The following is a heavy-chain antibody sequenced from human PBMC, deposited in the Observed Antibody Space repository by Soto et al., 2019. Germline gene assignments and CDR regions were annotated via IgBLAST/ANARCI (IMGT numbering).Heavy chain of an antibody. CDR2: IIPNLGIA. Sequence: GASVKVSCKASGGTFSSYTISWVRQAPGQGLEWMGRIIPNLGIANYAQKFQGRVTITADKSTSTAYMELSSLRSEDTAVYYCAREDIVVVVAAERDYGMDVWGQGTTVTVSS. CDR3: AREDIVVVVAAERDYGMDV. CDR1: GGTFSSYT. J-gene: IGHJ6*02. D-gene: IGHD2-15*01. V-gene: IGHV1-69*04.